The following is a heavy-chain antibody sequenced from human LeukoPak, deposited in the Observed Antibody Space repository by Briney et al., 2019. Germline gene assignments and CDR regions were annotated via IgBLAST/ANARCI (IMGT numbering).Heavy chain of an antibody. Sequence: GRSLRLSCAASGFTFSSYGMHWARQAPGKGLEWVAVISYDGSNKYYADSVKGRFTISRDNSKNTLYLQMNSLRAEDTAVYYCAKVRKWELQTMFDYWGQGTLVTVSS. CDR3: AKVRKWELQTMFDY. J-gene: IGHJ4*02. V-gene: IGHV3-30*18. D-gene: IGHD1-26*01. CDR1: GFTFSSYG. CDR2: ISYDGSNK.